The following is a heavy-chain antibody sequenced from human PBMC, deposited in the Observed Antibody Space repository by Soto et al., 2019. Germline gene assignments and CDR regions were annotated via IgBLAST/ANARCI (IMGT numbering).Heavy chain of an antibody. J-gene: IGHJ6*02. CDR2: IYSTGTT. CDR3: TSRLGYGYAMDV. D-gene: IGHD1-1*01. Sequence: QLQLQESGPGLLKPSETLSLTCTVSGDSISSGNYRWGWVRQTPGKGLEWIGNIYSTGTTYYNPSLKSRATISGDTSKNQFSLKLSIVTAADTAVYYCTSRLGYGYAMDVWVQGTSVTVSS. CDR1: GDSISSGNYR. V-gene: IGHV4-39*01.